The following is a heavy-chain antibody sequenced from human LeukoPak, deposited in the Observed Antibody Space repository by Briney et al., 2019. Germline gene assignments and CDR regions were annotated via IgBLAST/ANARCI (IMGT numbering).Heavy chain of an antibody. CDR2: IDYSGNT. Sequence: SETLSLTCTVSGGSMSNNYWSWIRQPPKKGLEWIAYIDYSGNTNYNPSIESRVTTSLDTSKKQFSLKLSSVTAADTAVYYCARGPTYFYDSGNYRRRKYFDYWGQGTLVTVSS. CDR3: ARGPTYFYDSGNYRRRKYFDY. CDR1: GGSMSNNY. D-gene: IGHD3-22*01. J-gene: IGHJ4*02. V-gene: IGHV4-59*01.